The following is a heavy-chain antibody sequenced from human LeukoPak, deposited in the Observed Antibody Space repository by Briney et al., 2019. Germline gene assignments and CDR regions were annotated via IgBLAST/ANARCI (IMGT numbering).Heavy chain of an antibody. D-gene: IGHD3-3*01. J-gene: IGHJ4*02. CDR2: IGYGGSSK. Sequence: GGSLRLSCAASGISFSSYGMHWVRQAPGKGLEWVAVIGYGGSSKYYADSVKGRFTISRDNSKNTLYLQVNSLRAEDTAVYFCARDYESVFDYWGQGTLVTVSS. CDR1: GISFSSYG. CDR3: ARDYESVFDY. V-gene: IGHV3-33*01.